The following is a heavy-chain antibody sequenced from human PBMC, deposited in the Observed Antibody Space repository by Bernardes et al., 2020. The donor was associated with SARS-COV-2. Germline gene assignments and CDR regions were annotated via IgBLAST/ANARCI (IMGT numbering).Heavy chain of an antibody. Sequence: ASVKVSCMASGYTFTDYYMSWVRQAPGQGLEWMGWINPNSGGTNYAQKFQGRVTMTCDTSISTAYMDLSRLRSDDTAVYYYARVGSGTYPPDFDYWGQGTLVTVSS. CDR2: INPNSGGT. D-gene: IGHD3-3*01. V-gene: IGHV1-2*02. CDR3: ARVGSGTYPPDFDY. J-gene: IGHJ4*02. CDR1: GYTFTDYY.